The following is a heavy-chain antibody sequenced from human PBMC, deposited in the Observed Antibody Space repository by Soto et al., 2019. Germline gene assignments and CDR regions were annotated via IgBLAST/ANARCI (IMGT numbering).Heavy chain of an antibody. D-gene: IGHD6-13*01. CDR1: GFTFSSYA. Sequence: GGSLRLSCAASGFTFSSYAMSWVRQAPGKGLEWVSAISGSGGSTYYADSVKGRFTISRDNSKNTLYLQMNSLRAEDTAVYYCARGRSAPGRAFDYWGQGTLVTVSS. CDR2: ISGSGGST. CDR3: ARGRSAPGRAFDY. V-gene: IGHV3-23*01. J-gene: IGHJ4*02.